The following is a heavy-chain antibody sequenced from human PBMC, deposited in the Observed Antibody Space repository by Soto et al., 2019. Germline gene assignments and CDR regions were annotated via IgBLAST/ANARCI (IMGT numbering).Heavy chain of an antibody. CDR1: GYTFTSYY. V-gene: IGHV1-46*03. CDR2: INPSGGST. Sequence: QVQLVQSGAEVKKPGASVKVSCKASGYTFTSYYMHWVRQAPGQGLEWMGIINPSGGSTSYAQKFQGRGNMTRDTSTSTVYMELGSLRAEDTAVYYCARAGGEQWLDYYYYGMDVWGQGTTVTVSS. D-gene: IGHD6-19*01. J-gene: IGHJ6*02. CDR3: ARAGGEQWLDYYYYGMDV.